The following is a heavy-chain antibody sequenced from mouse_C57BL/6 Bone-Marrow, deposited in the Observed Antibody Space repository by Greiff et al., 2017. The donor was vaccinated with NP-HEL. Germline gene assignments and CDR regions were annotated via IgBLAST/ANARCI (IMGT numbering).Heavy chain of an antibody. J-gene: IGHJ4*01. CDR1: GFTFSSYG. CDR3: ARQEEERPYYAMDY. Sequence: EVKLVESGGDLVKPGGSLKLSCAASGFTFSSYGMSWVRQTPDKRLEWVATISSGGSYTYYPDSVKGRFTISRDNAKNTLYLQKSSRKSEETAMYYCARQEEERPYYAMDYWGKGTSVTVSS. CDR2: ISSGGSYT. V-gene: IGHV5-6*01.